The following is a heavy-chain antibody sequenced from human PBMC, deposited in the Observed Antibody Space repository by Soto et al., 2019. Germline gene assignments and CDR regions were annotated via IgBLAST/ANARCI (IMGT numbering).Heavy chain of an antibody. J-gene: IGHJ4*02. CDR1: GFTFSSYG. CDR2: ISYDGSNK. Sequence: GGSLRLSCAASGFTFSSYGMHWVRQAPGKGLEWVAVISYDGSNKYYADSVKGRFTISRDNSKNTLYLQMNSLRAEDTAVYYCAKDLNSSGYSQRPPIDYWGQGTLVTVSS. CDR3: AKDLNSSGYSQRPPIDY. V-gene: IGHV3-30*18. D-gene: IGHD3-22*01.